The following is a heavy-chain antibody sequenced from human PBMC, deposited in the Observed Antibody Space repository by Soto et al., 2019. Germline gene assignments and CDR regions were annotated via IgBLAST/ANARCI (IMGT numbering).Heavy chain of an antibody. D-gene: IGHD2-15*01. CDR3: SADRPDIGVGWWV. J-gene: IGHJ6*02. CDR2: IVVASGQT. V-gene: IGHV1-58*02. Sequence: ALVKVSCKASGSGFIRSGIQWVRQAHGQRLEWIGWIVVASGQTNYAQNFRGRVAITRDTSTATAYIELTGLTSEDTAVYFCSADRPDIGVGWWVWGPGTTVTV. CDR1: GSGFIRSG.